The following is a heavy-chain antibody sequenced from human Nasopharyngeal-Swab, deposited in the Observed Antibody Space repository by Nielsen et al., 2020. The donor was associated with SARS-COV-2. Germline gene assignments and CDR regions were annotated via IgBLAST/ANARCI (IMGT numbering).Heavy chain of an antibody. CDR1: GGSFSGYY. J-gene: IGHJ6*02. D-gene: IGHD3-16*01. Sequence: SETLSLTCAVYGGSFSGYYWSWIRQPPGKGLEWIGEIKHSGSTNYKPSLKSRVTISADMSKKQFSLKLSSVTAADTAVYYCARGRYLGIYYYGMDVWGQGTTVTVSS. V-gene: IGHV4-34*01. CDR3: ARGRYLGIYYYGMDV. CDR2: IKHSGST.